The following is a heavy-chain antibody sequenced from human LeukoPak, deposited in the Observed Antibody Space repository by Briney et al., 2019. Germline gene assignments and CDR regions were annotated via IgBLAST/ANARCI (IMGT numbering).Heavy chain of an antibody. CDR2: IYYSGST. J-gene: IGHJ4*02. CDR3: ARWSGTRADIAARTFDY. V-gene: IGHV4-39*07. Sequence: SETLSLTCTVSGGSISSSSYYWGWIRQPPGKGLEWIGRIYYSGSTYYNPSLKSRVTISVDTSKNQFSLKLSSVTAADTAVYYCARWSGTRADIAARTFDYWGQGTLVTVSS. CDR1: GGSISSSSYY. D-gene: IGHD6-6*01.